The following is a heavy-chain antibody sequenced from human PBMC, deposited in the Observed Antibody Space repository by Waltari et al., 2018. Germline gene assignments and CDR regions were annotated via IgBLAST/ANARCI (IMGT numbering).Heavy chain of an antibody. CDR2: IYYSGST. Sequence: QVQLQESGPGLVKPSQTLSLTCTVSGGSISSGGYYWSWIRQHPGKGLEWIGYIYYSGSTDYNPSLKSRVTISVDTSKNQCSLKLSSVTAADTAVYYCARNYYDSSGYPLPDYWGQGTLVTVSS. D-gene: IGHD3-22*01. CDR1: GGSISSGGYY. CDR3: ARNYYDSSGYPLPDY. V-gene: IGHV4-31*03. J-gene: IGHJ4*02.